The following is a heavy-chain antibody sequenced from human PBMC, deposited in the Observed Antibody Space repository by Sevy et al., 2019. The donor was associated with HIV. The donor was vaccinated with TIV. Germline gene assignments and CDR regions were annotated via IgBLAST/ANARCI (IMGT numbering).Heavy chain of an antibody. CDR1: GGSISSSRHY. CDR2: RFYSGGA. Sequence: SETLSLTCTVSGGSISSSRHYWGWIRQSPGKRREWIGCRFYSGGAYYNPSLQSRVTMSVDTSNSQFSLNVNSVTAAETAVYYCARHPLGNWFDLWGQGILVTVSS. J-gene: IGHJ5*02. CDR3: ARHPLGNWFDL. D-gene: IGHD3-16*01. V-gene: IGHV4-39*01.